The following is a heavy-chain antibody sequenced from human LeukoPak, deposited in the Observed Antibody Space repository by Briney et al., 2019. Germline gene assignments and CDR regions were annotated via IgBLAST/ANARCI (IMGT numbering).Heavy chain of an antibody. CDR2: IYAGDSDT. V-gene: IGHV5-51*01. CDR1: GYSFTSYW. CDR3: ARHPLGYNYGYIDY. Sequence: GESLKISCKGSGYSFTSYWIGWVRQMPGKGLEWMGIIYAGDSDTRYSPSFQGQITISVDKSISTAYLRWSSLKASDTAMYYCARHPLGYNYGYIDYWGQGTLVTVSS. D-gene: IGHD5-18*01. J-gene: IGHJ4*02.